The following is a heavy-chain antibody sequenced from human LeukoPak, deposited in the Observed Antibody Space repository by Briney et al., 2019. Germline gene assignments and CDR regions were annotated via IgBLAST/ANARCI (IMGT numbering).Heavy chain of an antibody. CDR3: AGQGATGY. CDR2: IRSKANSYAT. V-gene: IGHV3-73*01. Sequence: QPGGSLKLSCAASGFTFSGSAMHWVRPPSGKGLEWVGRIRSKANSYATAYAASVKGRFTISRDDSKNTTYLQMNSLTTEDTAVYYCAGQGATGYWGQGTLVTVSS. D-gene: IGHD1-26*01. J-gene: IGHJ4*02. CDR1: GFTFSGSA.